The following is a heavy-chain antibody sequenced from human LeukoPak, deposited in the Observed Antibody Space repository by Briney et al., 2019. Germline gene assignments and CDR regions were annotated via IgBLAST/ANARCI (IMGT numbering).Heavy chain of an antibody. D-gene: IGHD2-15*01. J-gene: IGHJ4*02. CDR3: AKDRRPVGSPGNYYFDY. CDR1: GFTFSSYA. Sequence: PGGSLRLSCAASGFTFSSYAMSWVRQAPGKGLEWVSAISGSGGSTYYADSVKGRFTISRDNSKNTLYLHMNSLRAEDTAVYYCAKDRRPVGSPGNYYFDYWGQGTLVTVSS. CDR2: ISGSGGST. V-gene: IGHV3-23*01.